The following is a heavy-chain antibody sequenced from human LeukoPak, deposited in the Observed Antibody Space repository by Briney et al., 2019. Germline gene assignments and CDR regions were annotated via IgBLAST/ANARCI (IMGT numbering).Heavy chain of an antibody. Sequence: GGSLRLSCAASGFTFSSYGMHWVRQAPGKGLEWVAVIWYDGSNKYYADSVKGRFTISRDNSKNTLYLQMNSLRAEDTAVYYCARDSIVVVPAAIWPDTRFDYWGQGTLVTVSS. CDR3: ARDSIVVVPAAIWPDTRFDY. D-gene: IGHD2-2*01. CDR1: GFTFSSYG. J-gene: IGHJ4*02. CDR2: IWYDGSNK. V-gene: IGHV3-33*01.